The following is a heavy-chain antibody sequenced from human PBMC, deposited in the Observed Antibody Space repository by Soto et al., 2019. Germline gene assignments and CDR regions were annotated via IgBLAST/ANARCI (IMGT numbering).Heavy chain of an antibody. D-gene: IGHD3-9*01. V-gene: IGHV3-74*01. CDR3: AREYYGVLTGYYNDY. J-gene: IGHJ4*02. CDR2: ISSDGTTT. Sequence: EVQLVESGGGLVQSGGSLGLSCVASGFSFRSYWMHWVRQAPGKGLVWVARISSDGTTTTYADSANGRFTVPRDNAAHTLYLQMSSLRAEDTAVYYCAREYYGVLTGYYNDYWGQGTLVTVSS. CDR1: GFSFRSYW.